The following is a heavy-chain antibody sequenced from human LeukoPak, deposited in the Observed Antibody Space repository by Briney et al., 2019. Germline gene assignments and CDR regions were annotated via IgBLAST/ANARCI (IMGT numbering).Heavy chain of an antibody. CDR2: IYSSGTT. J-gene: IGHJ4*02. CDR3: ARDRAPFDY. Sequence: PGGSLRLSCAVSGFTVSYNYMSWVRQAPGKGLEWVSIIYSSGTTYYADSVKGRFTISRDNSKNTLYLQMNSLRAEDTAVYYCARDRAPFDYWGQGTLVTVSP. CDR1: GFTVSYNY. V-gene: IGHV3-53*01.